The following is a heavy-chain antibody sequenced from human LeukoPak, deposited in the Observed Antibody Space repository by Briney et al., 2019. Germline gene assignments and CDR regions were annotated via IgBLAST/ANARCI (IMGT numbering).Heavy chain of an antibody. CDR2: ISSSGTTM. CDR3: ARDLYSSGWYIAFDI. CDR1: EFAFSDYY. J-gene: IGHJ3*02. Sequence: GGSLRLSCAASEFAFSDYYMSWIRQAPGKGLEWVSCISSSGTTMYYADSVKGRFSISRDNAKNSLYLQMNSLRAEDTAVYYCARDLYSSGWYIAFDIWGQGTMVTVSS. V-gene: IGHV3-11*01. D-gene: IGHD6-19*01.